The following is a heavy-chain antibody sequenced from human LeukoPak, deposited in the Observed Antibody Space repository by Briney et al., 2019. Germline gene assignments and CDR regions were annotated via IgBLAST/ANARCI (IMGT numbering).Heavy chain of an antibody. J-gene: IGHJ6*03. CDR2: IWYDGSNK. D-gene: IGHD2-2*02. CDR3: AKDPLRYCSSTSCYKYYYYMDV. Sequence: GRSLRLSCAASGFTFSSYGMHWVRQAPGKGLEWVAVIWYDGSNKYYADSVKGRFTISRDNSKNTLYLQMNSLRAEDTAVYYCAKDPLRYCSSTSCYKYYYYMDVWGKGTTVTVSS. CDR1: GFTFSSYG. V-gene: IGHV3-33*06.